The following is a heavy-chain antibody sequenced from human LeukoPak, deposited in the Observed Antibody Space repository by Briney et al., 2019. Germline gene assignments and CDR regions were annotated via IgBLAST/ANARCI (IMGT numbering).Heavy chain of an antibody. Sequence: QSGGSPRLSCAASGFTFSSYAMHWVRQAPGKGLEYVSAISSNGGSTYYANSVKGRFTISRDNSKNTLYLQMGSLRAEDMAVYYCARGLVAGTASLDYWGQGTLVTVSS. CDR1: GFTFSSYA. CDR3: ARGLVAGTASLDY. CDR2: ISSNGGST. J-gene: IGHJ4*02. V-gene: IGHV3-64*01. D-gene: IGHD6-19*01.